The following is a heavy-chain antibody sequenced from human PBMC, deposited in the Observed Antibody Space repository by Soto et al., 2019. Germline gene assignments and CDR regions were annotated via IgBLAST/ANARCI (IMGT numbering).Heavy chain of an antibody. Sequence: QITLRESGPALVKPTQTLTLTCTFSGFSLNSRGVGVGWVRQPPGKALEWLAIVYWDDDKRYRPSLRSRLSITKDTPKSQVVLTLTNTDPVDTATYYCVHRGPVDETGMGFDFWGQGSLVTVSS. CDR2: VYWDDDK. J-gene: IGHJ4*02. CDR3: VHRGPVDETGMGFDF. V-gene: IGHV2-5*02. D-gene: IGHD3-9*01. CDR1: GFSLNSRGVG.